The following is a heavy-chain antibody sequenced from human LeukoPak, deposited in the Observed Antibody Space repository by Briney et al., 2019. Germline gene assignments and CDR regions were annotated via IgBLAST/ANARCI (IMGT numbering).Heavy chain of an antibody. Sequence: PGGSLRLSCAASGFTVSTSYMSWVRQAPGKGLEWVGRSRNKAKSYTTEYAASVKGRFTISRDDSKNSLYLQMNSLETEDTAVYYCVRVGSVSGSDYLDYWGQGTLVTVSS. V-gene: IGHV3-72*01. CDR3: VRVGSVSGSDYLDY. CDR1: GFTVSTSY. D-gene: IGHD6-19*01. CDR2: SRNKAKSYTT. J-gene: IGHJ4*02.